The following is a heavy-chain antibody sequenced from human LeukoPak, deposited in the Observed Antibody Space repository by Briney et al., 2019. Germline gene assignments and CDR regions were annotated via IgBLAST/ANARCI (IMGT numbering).Heavy chain of an antibody. CDR1: GGSISSGDYY. D-gene: IGHD2-15*01. Sequence: PSETLSLTCTVSGGSISSGDYYWSWIRQPPWKGLEWIGYIYYSGSTYYNPSLKSRVTISVDTSKNQFSLKLSSVTAADTAVYYCARDGGYCSGGSCTASLLNYWGQGTLVTVSS. V-gene: IGHV4-30-4*08. CDR2: IYYSGST. CDR3: ARDGGYCSGGSCTASLLNY. J-gene: IGHJ4*02.